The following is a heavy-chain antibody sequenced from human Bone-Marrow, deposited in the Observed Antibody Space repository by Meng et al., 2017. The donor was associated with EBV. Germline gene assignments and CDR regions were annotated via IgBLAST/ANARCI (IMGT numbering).Heavy chain of an antibody. J-gene: IGHJ5*02. CDR2: INHSGST. CDR3: ARSTAVAAPPITMIPTTGWFDP. V-gene: IGHV4-34*01. CDR1: GGSFSGYY. D-gene: IGHD3-22*01. Sequence: QVPLRQRGAGQVKPSETLSLTCAVYGGSFSGYYWSWIRQPPGKGLEWIGEINHSGSTNYNPSLKSRVTISVDTSKNQFSLKLSSVTAADTAVYYCARSTAVAAPPITMIPTTGWFDPWGQGTLVTVSS.